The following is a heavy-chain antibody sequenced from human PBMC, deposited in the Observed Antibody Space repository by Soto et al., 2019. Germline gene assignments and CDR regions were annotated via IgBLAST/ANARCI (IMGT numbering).Heavy chain of an antibody. CDR3: ARCGQQLVSPYYYYYGMDV. V-gene: IGHV1-69*06. D-gene: IGHD6-13*01. CDR1: GGTFSSYA. CDR2: IIPIFGTA. J-gene: IGHJ6*02. Sequence: QVQLVQSGAEVKKPGSSVKVSCKASGGTFSSYAISWVRQAPGQGLEWMGGIIPIFGTANYAQKFQGRVTITADKSTSTAYMELSSLRSEDTAVYYCARCGQQLVSPYYYYYGMDVWGQGTTVTVSS.